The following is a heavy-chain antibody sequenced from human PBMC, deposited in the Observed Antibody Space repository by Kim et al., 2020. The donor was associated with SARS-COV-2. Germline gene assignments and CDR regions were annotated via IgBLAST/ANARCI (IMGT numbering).Heavy chain of an antibody. CDR3: ASDYDSSGYYGDTYYYYGMDV. CDR1: GYSFSSYW. V-gene: IGHV5-10-1*01. J-gene: IGHJ6*02. Sequence: GESLKISCKGSGYSFSSYWISWVRQMPGKGLEWMGRIDPSDSYTNYSPSFQGHVTISADKSISTAYLQWSSLKASDTAMYYCASDYDSSGYYGDTYYYYGMDVWGQGTTVTVSS. D-gene: IGHD3-22*01. CDR2: IDPSDSYT.